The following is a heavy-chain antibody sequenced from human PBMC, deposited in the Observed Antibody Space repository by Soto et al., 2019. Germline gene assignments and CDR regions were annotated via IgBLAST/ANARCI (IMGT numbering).Heavy chain of an antibody. CDR2: TYYRSKWYN. CDR1: GDSVSSNSAA. CDR3: ARVPVTIFGVVLRAYYYYGMDV. J-gene: IGHJ6*02. V-gene: IGHV6-1*01. Sequence: SQTLSLTCXISGDSVSSNSAAWNWIRQSPSRGLEWLGRTYYRSKWYNDYAVSVKSRITINPDTSKNQFSLQLNSVTPEDTAVYYCARVPVTIFGVVLRAYYYYGMDVWGQGTTVTVSS. D-gene: IGHD3-3*01.